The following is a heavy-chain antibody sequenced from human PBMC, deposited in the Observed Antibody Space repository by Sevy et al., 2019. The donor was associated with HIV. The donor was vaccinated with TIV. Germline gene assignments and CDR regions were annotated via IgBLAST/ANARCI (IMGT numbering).Heavy chain of an antibody. CDR3: AADSYSGSYIYY. Sequence: ASVKVSCKASGFTFTSSAVQWVRQARGQCLEWIGWIVVGSGNTNYAQKFQERVTITRDMSTSTAYMELSSLRSEDTALYYCAADSYSGSYIYYWGQGTLVTVSS. CDR2: IVVGSGNT. D-gene: IGHD1-26*01. V-gene: IGHV1-58*01. J-gene: IGHJ4*02. CDR1: GFTFTSSA.